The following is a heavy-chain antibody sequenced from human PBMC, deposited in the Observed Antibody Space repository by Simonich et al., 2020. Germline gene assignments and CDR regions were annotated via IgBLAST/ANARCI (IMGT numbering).Heavy chain of an antibody. Sequence: QVQLQESVPGLVKPSETLSLTCDVTGYSISSGYYWGWIRQPPGQGLEWFGCIYTSGPTNSTPSPQSSVTISVDTSKNQFSLKLSSVTAADTAVYYCARVGYSNYYYYGMDVWGQGTTVTVSS. CDR1: GYSISSGYY. CDR2: IYTSGPT. V-gene: IGHV4-38-2*01. J-gene: IGHJ6*02. D-gene: IGHD6-13*01. CDR3: ARVGYSNYYYYGMDV.